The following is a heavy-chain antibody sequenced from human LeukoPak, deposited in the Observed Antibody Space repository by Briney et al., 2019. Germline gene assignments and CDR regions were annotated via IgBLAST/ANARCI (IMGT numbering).Heavy chain of an antibody. CDR2: ISIPGSI. V-gene: IGHV3-53*01. D-gene: IGHD6-13*01. CDR1: GFTVSSNY. Sequence: GGSLRLSCAASGFTVSSNYMTWVRQAPGKGLEWVSVISIPGSITYADSVKCRFTTSRDNSKSTLYLQMNSLRADDTAVYYCARDKGSSWSDAFDIWGQGTMVTVSS. CDR3: ARDKGSSWSDAFDI. J-gene: IGHJ3*02.